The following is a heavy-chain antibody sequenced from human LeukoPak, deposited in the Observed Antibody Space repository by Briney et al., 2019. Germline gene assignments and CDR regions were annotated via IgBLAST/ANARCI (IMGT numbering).Heavy chain of an antibody. D-gene: IGHD6-13*01. Sequence: PSETLSLTCFVSGGSISSGGYYWSWIRQHPGKGLEWIGYIYYSGSTYYNPSLKSRVTISVDTSKNQFSLKLSSVTAADTAVYYCARVYSSSWLIDYWGQGTLVTVSS. V-gene: IGHV4-31*03. CDR1: GGSISSGGYY. CDR2: IYYSGST. J-gene: IGHJ4*02. CDR3: ARVYSSSWLIDY.